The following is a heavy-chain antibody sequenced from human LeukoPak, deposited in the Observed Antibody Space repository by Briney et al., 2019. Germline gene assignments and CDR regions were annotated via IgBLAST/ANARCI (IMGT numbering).Heavy chain of an antibody. D-gene: IGHD3-16*01. CDR3: ARVHGGGVDY. V-gene: IGHV3-7*01. CDR1: GFTFSSYW. J-gene: IGHJ4*02. CDR2: IKQDGSEK. Sequence: PGGSLRLSCAASGFTFSSYWMSWVRQAPGKGLEWVANIKQDGSEKYYADSVKGRFTISRDNAKNSLYLQRNSLRAEVTAVYYCARVHGGGVDYWGQGTLVTVSS.